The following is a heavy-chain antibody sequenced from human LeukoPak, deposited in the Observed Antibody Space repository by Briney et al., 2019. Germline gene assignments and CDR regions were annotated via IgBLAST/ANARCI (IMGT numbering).Heavy chain of an antibody. CDR1: GFTFDDYA. J-gene: IGHJ4*02. Sequence: GRSLRLSCAASGFTFDDYAMHWVRQAPGKGLEWVSGISWKSGSIGYADSVKGRFTISRDNAKNSLYLQMNSLRAEDMALYYCAKEAHCSSTSCQFDYWGQGTLVTVSS. D-gene: IGHD2-2*01. CDR2: ISWKSGSI. V-gene: IGHV3-9*03. CDR3: AKEAHCSSTSCQFDY.